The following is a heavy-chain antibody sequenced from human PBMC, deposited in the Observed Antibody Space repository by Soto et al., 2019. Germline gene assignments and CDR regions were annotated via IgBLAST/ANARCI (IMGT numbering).Heavy chain of an antibody. CDR2: ISGSGGST. J-gene: IGHJ6*02. V-gene: IGHV3-23*01. D-gene: IGHD3-3*01. CDR1: GFTFSSYA. Sequence: LRLSCAASGFTFSSYAMSWVRQAPGKGLEWVSAISGSGGSTYYADSVKGRFTISRDNSKNTLYLQMNSLRAEDTAVYYCARSVGFGVVFVYYYGMDVWGQGTTVTVSS. CDR3: ARSVGFGVVFVYYYGMDV.